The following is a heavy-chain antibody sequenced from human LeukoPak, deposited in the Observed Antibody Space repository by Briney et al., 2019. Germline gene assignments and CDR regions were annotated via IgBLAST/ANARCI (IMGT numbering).Heavy chain of an antibody. J-gene: IGHJ4*02. CDR3: ARGYSSSSWSLFDY. Sequence: GGSLRLSCAASGFTFSSYSMNWVRQAPGKGLEWVSSFNSGNSYMYYADSVKGRFTISRDNAKNSLYLQMNSLRAEDTAVYYCARGYSSSSWSLFDYWGQGTLVTVSS. CDR1: GFTFSSYS. V-gene: IGHV3-21*04. D-gene: IGHD6-6*01. CDR2: FNSGNSYM.